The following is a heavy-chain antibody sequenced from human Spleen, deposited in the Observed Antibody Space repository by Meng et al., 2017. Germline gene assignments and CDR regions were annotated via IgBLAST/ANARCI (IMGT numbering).Heavy chain of an antibody. Sequence: QAHLLQSGAEVKKPGASVWISCKASGYTTASYGISWFRQAPGQGLEWMGWFVSNADTYPAQKFQGRVTMTRDTHTSTDFMELRSLRFDDTAVYYCARGTPGRSYSDYWGQGTLVTVSS. CDR2: FVSNADT. CDR3: ARGTPGRSYSDY. J-gene: IGHJ4*02. CDR1: GYTTASYG. V-gene: IGHV1-18*01. D-gene: IGHD3-10*01.